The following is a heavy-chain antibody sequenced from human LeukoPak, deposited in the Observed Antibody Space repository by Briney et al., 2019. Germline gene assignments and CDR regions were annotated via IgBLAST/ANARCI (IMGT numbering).Heavy chain of an antibody. V-gene: IGHV5-51*01. CDR1: GYSFTSYW. CDR3: ARLSGYSNGYDPDFDY. Sequence: GESLKISCKNSGYSFTSYWIGWVRQMPGKGLEWMGIIYPGDSDTRYSPSFQGQVTISADKSISTAYLQWSSLRASDTAMYYCARLSGYSNGYDPDFDYWGQGTLVTVSS. D-gene: IGHD5-18*01. J-gene: IGHJ4*02. CDR2: IYPGDSDT.